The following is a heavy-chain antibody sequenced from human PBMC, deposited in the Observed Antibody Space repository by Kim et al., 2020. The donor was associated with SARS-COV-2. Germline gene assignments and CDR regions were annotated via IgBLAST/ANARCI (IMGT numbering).Heavy chain of an antibody. Sequence: GGSLRLSCAASGFTFSSYSMNWVRQAPGKGLEWVSSISSSSSYIYYADSVKGRFTISRDNAKNSLYLQMNSLRAEDTAVYYCARIATTERYCSSTSCYSGIDYWGQGTLVTVSS. CDR1: GFTFSSYS. J-gene: IGHJ4*02. V-gene: IGHV3-21*01. D-gene: IGHD2-2*01. CDR2: ISSSSSYI. CDR3: ARIATTERYCSSTSCYSGIDY.